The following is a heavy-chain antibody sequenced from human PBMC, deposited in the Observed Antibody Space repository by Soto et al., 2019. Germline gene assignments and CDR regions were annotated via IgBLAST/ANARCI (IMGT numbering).Heavy chain of an antibody. J-gene: IGHJ5*02. CDR1: GGSISSDY. V-gene: IGHV4-59*01. D-gene: IGHD2-2*03. CDR2: IYYNGNT. Sequence: SETLSLTCTVSGGSISSDYWTWIRQPPGERLEWIGYIYYNGNTNYNSSLKSRVTISIDTSKNQFSLKLNSVTAADTAVYYCARDVDIVVVPAAREGWFDPWGQGTLVTVSS. CDR3: ARDVDIVVVPAAREGWFDP.